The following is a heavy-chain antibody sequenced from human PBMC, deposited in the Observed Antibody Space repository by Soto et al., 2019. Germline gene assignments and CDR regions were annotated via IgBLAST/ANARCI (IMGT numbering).Heavy chain of an antibody. J-gene: IGHJ4*02. Sequence: QVQLQESGPGLVKPSQTLSLTCTVSGGSISSGGYYWSWIRQHPGKGLEWIGYIYYSGSTNYNPSLKSRVTISVDTSKNQFSLKLSSVTAADTAVYYCARVGVSDYGDYRLYFDYWGQGTLVTVSS. CDR3: ARVGVSDYGDYRLYFDY. CDR2: IYYSGST. V-gene: IGHV4-31*03. D-gene: IGHD4-17*01. CDR1: GGSISSGGYY.